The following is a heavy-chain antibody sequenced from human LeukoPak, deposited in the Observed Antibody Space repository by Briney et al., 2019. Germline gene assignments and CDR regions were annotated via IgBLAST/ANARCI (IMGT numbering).Heavy chain of an antibody. V-gene: IGHV3-23*01. D-gene: IGHD3-22*01. J-gene: IGHJ5*02. CDR3: MTRLDSTMIVA. CDR1: GFTFSISA. CDR2: ISGTGTGT. Sequence: VGSLRLSCAASGFTFSISAMSWVRQAPGKGPEWVSAISGTGTGTFYTDSVKGRFTISRDTSKNTLFLQMNSLRAEDTAVYYCMTRLDSTMIVAWGQGTLVTVSS.